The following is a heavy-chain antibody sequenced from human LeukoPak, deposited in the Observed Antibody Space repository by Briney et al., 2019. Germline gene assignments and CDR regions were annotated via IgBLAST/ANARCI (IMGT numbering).Heavy chain of an antibody. CDR2: INPNSGGT. CDR1: GYTLTIYD. Sequence: GASVKVSCKASGYTLTIYDINWVRQAPGQGLEWMGWINPNSGGTNYAQKFQGRVTMTRDTSISTAYMELSRLRSDDTAVYYCARDPKWLRDYYMDVWGKGTTVTISS. D-gene: IGHD5-12*01. J-gene: IGHJ6*03. V-gene: IGHV1-2*02. CDR3: ARDPKWLRDYYMDV.